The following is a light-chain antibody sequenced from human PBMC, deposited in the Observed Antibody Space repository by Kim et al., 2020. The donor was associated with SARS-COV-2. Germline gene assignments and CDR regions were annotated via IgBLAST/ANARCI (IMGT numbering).Light chain of an antibody. Sequence: ATVSLSPGDTAPLSSRASQGVRNYFAWYQHKPGQAPRLLLYEASKRAAGIPARFSGSGSGTDFPLTIRRLGPGDSAVYFCRQRGSFGQGTRLEIK. V-gene: IGKV3-11*01. CDR1: QGVRNY. CDR3: RQRGS. CDR2: EAS. J-gene: IGKJ5*01.